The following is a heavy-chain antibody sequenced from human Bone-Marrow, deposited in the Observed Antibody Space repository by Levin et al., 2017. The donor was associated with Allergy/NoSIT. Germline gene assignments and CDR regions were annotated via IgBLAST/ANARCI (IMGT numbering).Heavy chain of an antibody. J-gene: IGHJ4*02. CDR3: AREFDIVVVVAATFLYGPFDY. CDR2: ISYDGSNK. D-gene: IGHD2-15*01. V-gene: IGHV3-30-3*01. CDR1: GFTFSSYA. Sequence: QAGGSLRLSCAASGFTFSSYAMHWVRQAPGKGLEWVAVISYDGSNKYYADSVKGRFTISRDNSKNTLYLQMNSLRAEDTAVYYCAREFDIVVVVAATFLYGPFDYWGQGTLVTVSS.